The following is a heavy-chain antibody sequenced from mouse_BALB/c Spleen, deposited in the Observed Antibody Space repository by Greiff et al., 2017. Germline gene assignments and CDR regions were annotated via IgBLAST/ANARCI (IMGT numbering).Heavy chain of an antibody. Sequence: VQLKESGPDLVKPSQSLSLTCTVTGYSITSGYSWHWIRQFPGNKLEWMGYIHYSGSTNYNPSLKSRISITRDTSKNQFFLQLNSVTTEDTATYYCARRGHIYYDYDAWFAYWGQGTLVTVSA. J-gene: IGHJ3*01. D-gene: IGHD2-4*01. CDR2: IHYSGST. CDR3: ARRGHIYYDYDAWFAY. V-gene: IGHV3-1*02. CDR1: GYSITSGYS.